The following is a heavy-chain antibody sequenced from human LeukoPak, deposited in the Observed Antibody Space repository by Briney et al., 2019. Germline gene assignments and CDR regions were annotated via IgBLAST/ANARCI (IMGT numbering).Heavy chain of an antibody. Sequence: GGSLRLSCAASAFTFSNFYMNWVRQAPGKGLEWVANIKPDGSEEYYVDSVKGRFTISRDNAQNSLYLQMSSLRADDTAVYYCARGQTWAFDYWGRGTLVTVSS. V-gene: IGHV3-7*04. CDR3: ARGQTWAFDY. CDR1: AFTFSNFY. CDR2: IKPDGSEE. D-gene: IGHD3-16*01. J-gene: IGHJ4*02.